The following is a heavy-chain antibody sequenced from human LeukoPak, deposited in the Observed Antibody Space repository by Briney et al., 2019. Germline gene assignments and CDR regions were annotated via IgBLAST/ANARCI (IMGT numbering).Heavy chain of an antibody. V-gene: IGHV5-51*01. D-gene: IGHD4-23*01. CDR1: GYSFTSYW. Sequence: GESLKISCKGSGYSFTSYWIGWVRQMPGKGLEWMGIIYPGDSDTRYSPSFQGQVTISADKSISTAYLQWSSLKASDTAMYYCARLVRNGGNLNPLNSWFDPWGQGTLVTVSS. CDR3: ARLVRNGGNLNPLNSWFDP. CDR2: IYPGDSDT. J-gene: IGHJ5*02.